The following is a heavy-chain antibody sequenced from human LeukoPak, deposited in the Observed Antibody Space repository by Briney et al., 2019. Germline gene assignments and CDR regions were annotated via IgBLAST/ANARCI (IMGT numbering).Heavy chain of an antibody. J-gene: IGHJ2*01. CDR1: GDSVSSDNAT. CDR2: TYFRSKWYN. Sequence: SQTLSLTCAVSGDSVSSDNATWNWIRQSPSRGLEWLGRTYFRSKWYNDFAASVRGRITINADTSKNHLSLQLNSVTPEDTAVYYCVRQREQVMLYYYFDLWGRGTLVTVSS. V-gene: IGHV6-1*01. D-gene: IGHD1-26*01. CDR3: VRQREQVMLYYYFDL.